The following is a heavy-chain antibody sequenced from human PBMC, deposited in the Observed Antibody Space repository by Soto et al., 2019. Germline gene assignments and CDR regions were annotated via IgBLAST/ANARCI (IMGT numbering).Heavy chain of an antibody. CDR1: AFTFSIFS. D-gene: IGHD3-10*01. Sequence: EVQLVESGGGLVQTGGSLRLSCTASAFTFSIFSMNWVRQAPGKGLEWVAHITGGSSATYYADSVKGRFTISRDNAKNSLYLQMNSLRDEDTAVDYCARDRGGSYFDYGGQGTLVTVTS. CDR2: ITGGSSAT. J-gene: IGHJ4*02. CDR3: ARDRGGSYFDY. V-gene: IGHV3-48*02.